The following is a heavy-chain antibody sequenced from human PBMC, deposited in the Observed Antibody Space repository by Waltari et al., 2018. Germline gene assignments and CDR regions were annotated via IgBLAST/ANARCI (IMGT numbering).Heavy chain of an antibody. CDR3: ARYCSGGSCYWDHYYGMDV. V-gene: IGHV1-18*04. Sequence: QVQLVQSGAEVKKPGASVKVSCKASGYTLTGYAISGARQAPGQGLEWMGWISAYNGNTNYAQKLQGRVTMTTDTSTRTAYMELRSLRSDDTAVYYCARYCSGGSCYWDHYYGMDVWGQGTTVTVSS. CDR1: GYTLTGYA. D-gene: IGHD2-15*01. CDR2: ISAYNGNT. J-gene: IGHJ6*02.